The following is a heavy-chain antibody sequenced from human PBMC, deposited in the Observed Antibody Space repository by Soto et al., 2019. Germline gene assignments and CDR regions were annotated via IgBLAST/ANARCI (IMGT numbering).Heavy chain of an antibody. V-gene: IGHV1-18*01. D-gene: IGHD2-2*01. CDR1: GYTFTSYG. CDR2: ISAYNGNT. Sequence: ASVKVSCKASGYTFTSYGISWVRQAPGQGLEWMGWISAYNGNTNYAQKLQGRVTMTTDTSTSTAYMELRSLRSDDTAVYYCAREGIVVEDDEYYYYGMDVWGQGTTVTVSS. J-gene: IGHJ6*02. CDR3: AREGIVVEDDEYYYYGMDV.